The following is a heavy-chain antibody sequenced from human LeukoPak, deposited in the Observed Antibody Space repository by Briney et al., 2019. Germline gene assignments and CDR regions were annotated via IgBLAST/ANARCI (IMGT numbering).Heavy chain of an antibody. CDR2: MKQDGSEK. D-gene: IGHD3-10*01. CDR3: ARDRGYGSTFDN. V-gene: IGHV3-7*01. CDR1: GFTFSSYW. J-gene: IGHJ4*02. Sequence: GGSLRLSCVASGFTFSSYWMSWVRQAPGKGLEWVANMKQDGSEKYYVGSVKGRFTISRDNAKNSLYLEMNSLRAEDTAVYYCARDRGYGSTFDNWGQGNLVTVSS.